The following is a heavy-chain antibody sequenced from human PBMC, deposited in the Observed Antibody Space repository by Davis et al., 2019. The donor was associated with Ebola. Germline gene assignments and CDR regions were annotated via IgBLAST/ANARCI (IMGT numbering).Heavy chain of an antibody. V-gene: IGHV3-53*01. CDR2: IYSGGST. CDR1: GFTVSSNY. J-gene: IGHJ4*02. CDR3: ARGWYSSSWYY. Sequence: GESLKISCAASGFTVSSNYMSWVRQAPGKGLEWVSVIYSGGSTYYADSVKGRFTISRDNSKNTLYLQMNSLRAEDTAVYYCARGWYSSSWYYWGQGTLVTVSS. D-gene: IGHD6-13*01.